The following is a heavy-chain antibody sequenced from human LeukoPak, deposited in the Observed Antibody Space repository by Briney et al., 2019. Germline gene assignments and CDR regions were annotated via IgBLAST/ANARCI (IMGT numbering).Heavy chain of an antibody. CDR2: IWYGGSNK. V-gene: IGHV3-33*01. J-gene: IGHJ4*02. CDR3: ARGGPGYCSSTSCFTYGDY. D-gene: IGHD2-2*02. Sequence: GRSLRLSCAASVFTFSSYGMHWVRQAPGKGLEWVAVIWYGGSNKYYADSVKGRFTISRDNSKNTLYLQMNSLRAEDTAVYYCARGGPGYCSSTSCFTYGDYWGQGTLVTVSS. CDR1: VFTFSSYG.